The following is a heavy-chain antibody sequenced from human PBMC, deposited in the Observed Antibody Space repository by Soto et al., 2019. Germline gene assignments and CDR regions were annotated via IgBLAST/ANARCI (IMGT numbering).Heavy chain of an antibody. CDR1: GFTFSSYA. D-gene: IGHD3-3*01. Sequence: GGSLRLSCAASGFTFSSYAMHWVRQAPGKGLEWVAVISYDGSNKYYADSVKGRFTISRDNSKNTLYLQMNSLRAEDTAVYYCARVGGRFLEWYYFDYWGQGTLVTVSS. CDR3: ARVGGRFLEWYYFDY. J-gene: IGHJ4*02. V-gene: IGHV3-30-3*01. CDR2: ISYDGSNK.